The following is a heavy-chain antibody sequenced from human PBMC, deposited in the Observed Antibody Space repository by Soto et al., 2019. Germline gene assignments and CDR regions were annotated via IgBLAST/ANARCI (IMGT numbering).Heavy chain of an antibody. CDR2: ISAYNGNT. J-gene: IGHJ6*02. Sequence: GASVKVSCKASGYTFTSYGISWVRQAPGQGLEWMGWISAYNGNTNYAQKFQGRVTITADESTSTAYMELSSLRSEDTAVYYCARDLILGTGYYYYGMDVWGQGTTVTVSS. CDR3: ARDLILGTGYYYYGMDV. D-gene: IGHD3-16*01. V-gene: IGHV1-18*01. CDR1: GYTFTSYG.